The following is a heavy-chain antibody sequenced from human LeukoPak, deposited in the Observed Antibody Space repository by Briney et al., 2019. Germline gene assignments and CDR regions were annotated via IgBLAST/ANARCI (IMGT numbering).Heavy chain of an antibody. CDR1: GVIFRSYS. D-gene: IGHD6-13*01. Sequence: PGGALRLSCAASGVIFRSYSMSWVRQAPRKGLEWGSVITGSGGNTYYADSVKGRFTISKDNSNNSVYLQMSSLRVDDTAVYYCAKAASSSWASYYYGMDVWGQGTTVTVSS. CDR2: ITGSGGNT. CDR3: AKAASSSWASYYYGMDV. V-gene: IGHV3-23*01. J-gene: IGHJ6*02.